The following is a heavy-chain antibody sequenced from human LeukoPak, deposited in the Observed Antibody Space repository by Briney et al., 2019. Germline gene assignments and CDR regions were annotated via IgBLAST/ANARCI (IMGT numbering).Heavy chain of an antibody. D-gene: IGHD3-9*01. CDR1: GFSLSTSGMC. Sequence: SGPTLVKPTQTLTLTCTFSGFSLSTSGMCVSWVRQPPGKALEWLALIDWDDEKYYSTSLKTRLTISKDTSKNQVVLTMTNMDPVDTATYYCARAYYDILPHYYFDYWGQGTLVTVSS. V-gene: IGHV2-70*20. J-gene: IGHJ4*02. CDR3: ARAYYDILPHYYFDY. CDR2: IDWDDEK.